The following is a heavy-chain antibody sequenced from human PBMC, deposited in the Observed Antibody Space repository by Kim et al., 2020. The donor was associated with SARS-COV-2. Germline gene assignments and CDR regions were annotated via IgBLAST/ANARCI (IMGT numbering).Heavy chain of an antibody. Sequence: SETLSLTCTVSGGSISSYYWSWIRQPPGKGLEWIGYIYYSGSTNYNPSLKSRVTISVDTSKNQFSLKLSSVTAADTAVYYCARQILTGYYVPYYFDYWG. CDR2: IYYSGST. CDR1: GGSISSYY. J-gene: IGHJ4*01. V-gene: IGHV4-59*01. CDR3: ARQILTGYYVPYYFDY. D-gene: IGHD3-9*01.